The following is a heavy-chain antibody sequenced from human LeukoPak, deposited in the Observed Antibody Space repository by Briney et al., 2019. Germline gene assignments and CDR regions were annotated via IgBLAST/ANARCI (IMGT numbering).Heavy chain of an antibody. CDR3: TRLGSIAARIDY. CDR1: GGSISSSSYY. V-gene: IGHV4-39*01. J-gene: IGHJ4*02. CDR2: MFYSGST. D-gene: IGHD6-6*01. Sequence: PSETLSLTCTVSGGSISSSSYYWGWIRQPPGKGLEWIGSMFYSGSTYYSPSLKSRVTISVDTSRNRFSLKLSSVTAADTAVYYCTRLGSIAARIDYWGQGTLVTVSS.